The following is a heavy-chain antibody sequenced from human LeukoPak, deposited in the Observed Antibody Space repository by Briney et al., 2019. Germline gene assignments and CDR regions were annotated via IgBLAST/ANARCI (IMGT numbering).Heavy chain of an antibody. CDR1: GYTFSDYY. CDR3: ARGPPGRVYDSSKKGLFDP. Sequence: GASVKVSCKTSGYTFSDYYLHWVRQAPGQGLEWMGIINPSGTSTTYAQKFQGRVTMTMDTSTSTVYMELSSLRSEDTAMYYCARGPPGRVYDSSKKGLFDPWGQGTLVTVSS. V-gene: IGHV1-46*01. D-gene: IGHD3-22*01. CDR2: INPSGTST. J-gene: IGHJ5*02.